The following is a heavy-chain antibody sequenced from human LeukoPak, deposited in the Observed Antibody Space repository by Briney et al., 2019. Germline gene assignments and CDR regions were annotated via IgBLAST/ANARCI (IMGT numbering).Heavy chain of an antibody. CDR3: AREVGYSYGFYHLDY. Sequence: GASVKVSCKASGYTFTGYYMHWVRQAPGQGLEWMGWINPNSGGTNYAQKFQGRVTMTRDTSISTAYMELSRLRSDDTAVYYCAREVGYSYGFYHLDYWGQGTLVTVSS. J-gene: IGHJ4*02. D-gene: IGHD5-18*01. CDR1: GYTFTGYY. CDR2: INPNSGGT. V-gene: IGHV1-2*02.